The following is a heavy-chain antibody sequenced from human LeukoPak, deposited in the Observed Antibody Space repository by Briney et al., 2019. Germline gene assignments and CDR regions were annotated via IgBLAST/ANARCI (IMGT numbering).Heavy chain of an antibody. CDR3: ARVVGSGSYSYYYDYMDV. CDR2: INHSGST. Sequence: SETLSLTCAVYGGSFSGYYWSWIRQPPGKGLELIGEINHSGSTNYNPSLKTRVTISVDTSKNQFSLKLSSVTAADTAVYYCARVVGSGSYSYYYDYMDVWGKGTTVTVSS. CDR1: GGSFSGYY. D-gene: IGHD3-10*01. J-gene: IGHJ6*03. V-gene: IGHV4-34*01.